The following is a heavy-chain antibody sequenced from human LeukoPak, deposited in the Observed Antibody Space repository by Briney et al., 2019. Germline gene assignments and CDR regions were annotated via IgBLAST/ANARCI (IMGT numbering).Heavy chain of an antibody. V-gene: IGHV4-34*01. Sequence: SETLSLTCAVYGGSFSGYYWSWIRQPPGKGLEWIGEINHSGSTNYNPSLKSRVTISVDTSKNQFSLKLSSVTAADTAVYYCARHLLRGGRYYFDYWGQGTLVTVSS. J-gene: IGHJ4*02. CDR1: GGSFSGYY. D-gene: IGHD3-10*01. CDR3: ARHLLRGGRYYFDY. CDR2: INHSGST.